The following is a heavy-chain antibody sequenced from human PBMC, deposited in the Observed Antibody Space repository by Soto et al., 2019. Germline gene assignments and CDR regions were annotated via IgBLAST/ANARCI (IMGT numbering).Heavy chain of an antibody. D-gene: IGHD3-9*01. Sequence: GASVKVSCKASGYTFTSYGISWVRQAPGQGLEWMGWISAYNGNTNYAQKLQGRVTMTRDTSTSTVYMELSSLRSEDTAVYYCASIRGEVLRYFDWGYYYYGMDVWGQGTTVTVSS. V-gene: IGHV1-18*01. J-gene: IGHJ6*02. CDR2: ISAYNGNT. CDR1: GYTFTSYG. CDR3: ASIRGEVLRYFDWGYYYYGMDV.